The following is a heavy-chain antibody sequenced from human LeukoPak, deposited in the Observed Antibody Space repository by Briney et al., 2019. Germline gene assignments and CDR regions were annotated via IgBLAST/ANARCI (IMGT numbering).Heavy chain of an antibody. CDR3: ARSTYYDILTGYSPFDY. J-gene: IGHJ4*02. V-gene: IGHV3-30-3*01. D-gene: IGHD3-9*01. CDR2: MSYDGSNK. CDR1: GFTFSSYA. Sequence: GGSLRLSCAASGFTFSSYAMHWVRQAPGKGLEWVAVMSYDGSNKYYADSVKGRFTISRDNSKNTLYLQMNSLRAEDTAVYYCARSTYYDILTGYSPFDYWGQGTLVTVSS.